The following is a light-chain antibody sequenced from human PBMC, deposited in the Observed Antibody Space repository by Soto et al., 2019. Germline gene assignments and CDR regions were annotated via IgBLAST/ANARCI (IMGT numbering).Light chain of an antibody. CDR2: GAS. J-gene: IGKJ4*01. Sequence: EIVMTQSPATLSVSPGERATLSCSASQSVSSSYLAWYQQKPGQAPRLLIYGASSRATGIPDRFSGSGSGTDFTLTISSLEPEDFAVYYCQQRSNWPLTFGGGTKVDIK. CDR1: QSVSSSY. CDR3: QQRSNWPLT. V-gene: IGKV3D-20*02.